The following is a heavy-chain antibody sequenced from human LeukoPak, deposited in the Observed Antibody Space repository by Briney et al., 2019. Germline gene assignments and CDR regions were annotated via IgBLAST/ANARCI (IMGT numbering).Heavy chain of an antibody. CDR2: MNPNSGNT. CDR1: GYTYTSYD. D-gene: IGHD2-21*01. V-gene: IGHV1-8*01. J-gene: IGHJ4*02. CDR3: TRSVRNGHIDY. Sequence: ASVKVSCKASGYTYTSYDINWVRQATGQGLEWMGWMNPNSGNTGYAQKFQGRVTMTRSTSISTAYMELSSLRFEDTAVYYCTRSVRNGHIDYWGQGTLVTVSS.